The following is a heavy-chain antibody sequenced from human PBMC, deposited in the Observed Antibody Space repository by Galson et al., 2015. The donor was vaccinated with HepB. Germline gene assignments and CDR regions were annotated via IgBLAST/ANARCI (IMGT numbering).Heavy chain of an antibody. Sequence: SLRLSCAASGFTFDDYGMSWVRQAPGKGLEWVSGINCNGGSTGYADSVKGRFTISRDKAKNSLYLQMNSLRAEDTALYYCARGRHLWLTGRNWYFDLWGRGTLVTVSS. CDR2: INCNGGST. J-gene: IGHJ2*01. CDR3: ARGRHLWLTGRNWYFDL. D-gene: IGHD1-20*01. V-gene: IGHV3-20*04. CDR1: GFTFDDYG.